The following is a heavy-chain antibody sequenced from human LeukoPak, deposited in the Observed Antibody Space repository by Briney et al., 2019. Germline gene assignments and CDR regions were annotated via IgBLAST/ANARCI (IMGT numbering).Heavy chain of an antibody. V-gene: IGHV3-74*01. J-gene: IGHJ4*02. CDR1: GFTFSRYW. CDR3: ARGSGYSVFDY. CDR2: INSDESTT. Sequence: PGGFLRLSCAASGFTFSRYWMHWVRQAPGKGLVWVSRINSDESTTFYADSVKGRFTISRDNAKNTLYLQMNSLRAEDTAVYYCARGSGYSVFDYWGQGTLVTVSS. D-gene: IGHD3-3*01.